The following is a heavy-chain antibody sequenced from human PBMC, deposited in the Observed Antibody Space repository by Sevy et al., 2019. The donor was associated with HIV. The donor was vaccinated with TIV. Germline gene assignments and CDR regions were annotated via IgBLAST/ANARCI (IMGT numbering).Heavy chain of an antibody. Sequence: GGYLRLSCEASGFTFSSYWMSWVRQAPGKGLEWVANIKQDGSEKYYVDSVKGRFTISRDNAKKSLYLQMNSLRAEDTAVYYCARGSNYYDSQTPFDYWGQGTLVIVSS. CDR3: ARGSNYYDSQTPFDY. CDR1: GFTFSSYW. D-gene: IGHD3-22*01. V-gene: IGHV3-7*03. CDR2: IKQDGSEK. J-gene: IGHJ4*02.